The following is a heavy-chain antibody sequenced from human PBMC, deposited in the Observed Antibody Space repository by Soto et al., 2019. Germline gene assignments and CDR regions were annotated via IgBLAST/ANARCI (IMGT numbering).Heavy chain of an antibody. D-gene: IGHD3-3*01. CDR2: ISSSSSYI. CDR1: GFTFSSYS. J-gene: IGHJ3*02. CDR3: ARVSGSYDFWSGYSSDDAFDI. Sequence: GGSLRLSCAASGFTFSSYSMNWVRQAPGKGLEWVSSISSSSSYIYYADSVKGRFTISRDNAKNSLYLQMNSLRAEDTAVYYCARVSGSYDFWSGYSSDDAFDIWGQGTMVTVSS. V-gene: IGHV3-21*01.